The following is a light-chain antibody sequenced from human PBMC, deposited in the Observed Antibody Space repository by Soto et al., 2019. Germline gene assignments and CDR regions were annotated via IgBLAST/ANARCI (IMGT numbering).Light chain of an antibody. CDR2: EAN. V-gene: IGLV2-8*01. Sequence: QSVLTQPPSASGSPGQSVTISCTGTSSDVGGYNYVSWYQQHPGKAPKLMIYEANKRPSRVPDRYSGSKSGNTASLTVSGLQAEDEADNYCSSYGGSSNLVFGGGTKLTVL. CDR1: SSDVGGYNY. J-gene: IGLJ2*01. CDR3: SSYGGSSNLV.